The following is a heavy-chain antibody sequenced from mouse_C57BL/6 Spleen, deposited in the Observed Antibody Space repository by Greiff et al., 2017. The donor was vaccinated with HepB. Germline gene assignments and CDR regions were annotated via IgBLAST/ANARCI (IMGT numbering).Heavy chain of an antibody. J-gene: IGHJ4*01. Sequence: EVQLQQSGAELVRPGASVKLSCTASGFNIKDDYMHWVKQRPEQGLEWIGWIDPENGDTEYASKFQGKATITADTSSNTANLQLSSLTSEDTAVYYCTRMDSPYAMDYWGQGTSVTVSS. CDR2: IDPENGDT. D-gene: IGHD2-3*01. V-gene: IGHV14-4*01. CDR3: TRMDSPYAMDY. CDR1: GFNIKDDY.